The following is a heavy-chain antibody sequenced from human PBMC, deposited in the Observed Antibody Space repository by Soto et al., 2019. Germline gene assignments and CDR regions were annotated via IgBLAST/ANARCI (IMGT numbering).Heavy chain of an antibody. CDR3: ARVPTGDGSDY. V-gene: IGHV1-8*01. J-gene: IGHJ4*02. D-gene: IGHD7-27*01. CDR2: MNPNSGNT. CDR1: GYTFTSYD. Sequence: GASVKVSCKASGYTFTSYDFNWVRQAPGQGPEWMGWMNPNSGNTAYAQKFQGRVTMTRDTSIGTAYMELSSLRSEDTAVYYCARVPTGDGSDYWGQGTLVTVPQ.